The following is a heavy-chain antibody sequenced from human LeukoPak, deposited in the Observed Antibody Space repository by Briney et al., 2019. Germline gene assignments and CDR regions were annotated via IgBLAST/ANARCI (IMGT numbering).Heavy chain of an antibody. D-gene: IGHD6-19*01. V-gene: IGHV3-23*01. J-gene: IGHJ5*02. Sequence: GGSLRLSCAASGFIFDDYAMHWVRQAPGKGLEWVSAISGSGGSTYYADSVKGRFTISRDNSKNTLYLQMNSLRAEDTAVYYCAKDRVASGQWLVQHWFDPWGQGTLVTVSS. CDR2: ISGSGGST. CDR1: GFIFDDYA. CDR3: AKDRVASGQWLVQHWFDP.